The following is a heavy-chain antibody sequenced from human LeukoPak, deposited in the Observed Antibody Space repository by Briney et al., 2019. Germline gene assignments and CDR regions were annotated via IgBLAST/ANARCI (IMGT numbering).Heavy chain of an antibody. V-gene: IGHV3-23*01. CDR1: GFTFSSYA. CDR2: ISDSGGGT. Sequence: GGSLRLSCAASGFTFSSYAMSWVRQAPGKGLEWVSAISDSGGGTFYPDSVKGRFTISRDNSKNTLYLRMNSLRAEDTALYYCAREGFGGSFDYWGQGTLVTVSP. J-gene: IGHJ4*02. CDR3: AREGFGGSFDY. D-gene: IGHD3-10*01.